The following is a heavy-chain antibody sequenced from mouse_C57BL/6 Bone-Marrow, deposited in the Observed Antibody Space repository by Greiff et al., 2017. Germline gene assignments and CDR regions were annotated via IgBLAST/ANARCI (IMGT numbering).Heavy chain of an antibody. CDR1: GYSITSGYY. V-gene: IGHV3-6*01. CDR2: ISYDGSN. CDR3: ARGKTPSY. J-gene: IGHJ4*01. D-gene: IGHD6-1*01. Sequence: ESGPGLVKPSQSLSLTCSVPGYSITSGYYWNWIRQFPGNKLEWMGYISYDGSNNYNPSLKNRISITRDTSKNQFFLKLNSVTTEDTATYYCARGKTPSYWGQGTSVTVSS.